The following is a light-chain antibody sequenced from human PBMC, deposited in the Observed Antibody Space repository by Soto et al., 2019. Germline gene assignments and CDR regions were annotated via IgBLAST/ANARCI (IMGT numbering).Light chain of an antibody. CDR1: QDINNW. V-gene: IGKV1D-12*01. CDR3: KHANSIPIT. Sequence: DIQMTQSPSSVSASVGDRVTITCRASQDINNWLAWYQQKPGKAPKLLIYTTSSLQSGVPSRFSGSGSGTEFTITISSLPPADCTTYYCKHANSIPITFGVGTKVEIK. J-gene: IGKJ4*01. CDR2: TTS.